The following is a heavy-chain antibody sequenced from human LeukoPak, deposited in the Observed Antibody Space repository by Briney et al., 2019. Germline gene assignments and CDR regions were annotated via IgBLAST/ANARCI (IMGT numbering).Heavy chain of an antibody. D-gene: IGHD3-22*01. CDR1: GFTFSSYA. Sequence: GGSLRLSCAASGFTFSSYAMHWVRQAPGKGLEWVAVISYDGSNKYYADSVKGRFTISRDNSKNTLYLQMNSLRAEDTAVYYCARGVVVVKGKSLFDYWGQGTLVTVSS. CDR3: ARGVVVVKGKSLFDY. V-gene: IGHV3-30-3*01. CDR2: ISYDGSNK. J-gene: IGHJ4*02.